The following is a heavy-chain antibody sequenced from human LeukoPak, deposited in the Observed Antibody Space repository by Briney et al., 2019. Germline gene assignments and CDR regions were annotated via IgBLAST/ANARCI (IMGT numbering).Heavy chain of an antibody. V-gene: IGHV4-34*01. J-gene: IGHJ2*01. CDR3: ARGRYYGSGTDPPRYFDL. CDR2: INHSGST. Sequence: SETLSLTCAVYGGSFSGYYWSWIHQPPGKGLEWIGEINHSGSTNYNPSLKSRVTISVDTSKNQFSLKLSSVTAADTAVYYCARGRYYGSGTDPPRYFDLWGRGTLVTVSS. CDR1: GGSFSGYY. D-gene: IGHD3-10*01.